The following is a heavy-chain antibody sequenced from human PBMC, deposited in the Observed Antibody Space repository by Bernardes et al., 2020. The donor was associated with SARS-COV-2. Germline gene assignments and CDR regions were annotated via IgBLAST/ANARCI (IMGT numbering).Heavy chain of an antibody. J-gene: IGHJ4*02. V-gene: IGHV4-4*02. CDR1: GGSISSSNW. Sequence: TLSLTCAVSGGSISSSNWWSWVRQPPGKGLEWIGEIYHSGSTNYNPSLKSRVTISVDKSKNQFSLKLSSVTAADTAVYYCARMGRDYIWGSPGGEDYWGQGTLVTVSS. CDR2: IYHSGST. D-gene: IGHD3-16*01. CDR3: ARMGRDYIWGSPGGEDY.